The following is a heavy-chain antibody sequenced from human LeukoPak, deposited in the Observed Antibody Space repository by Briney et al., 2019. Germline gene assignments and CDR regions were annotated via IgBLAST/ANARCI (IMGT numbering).Heavy chain of an antibody. V-gene: IGHV4-34*01. D-gene: IGHD1-7*01. CDR2: INHSRST. Sequence: KPSETLSLTCAVYGGSFSGYYWSWIRQPPGKGLEWIGEINHSRSTNYNPSLKSRVTISVGTSKNQFSLKLSSVTAADTAVYYCARVSRGNYAIHYYYYYYMDVWGKGTTVTVSS. CDR1: GGSFSGYY. J-gene: IGHJ6*03. CDR3: ARVSRGNYAIHYYYYYYMDV.